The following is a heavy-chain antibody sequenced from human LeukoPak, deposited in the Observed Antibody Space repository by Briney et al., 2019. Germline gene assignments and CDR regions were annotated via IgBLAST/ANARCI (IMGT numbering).Heavy chain of an antibody. J-gene: IGHJ3*02. D-gene: IGHD6-13*01. V-gene: IGHV1-24*01. CDR2: FDPEDVET. CDR1: GNTFTDLS. Sequence: ASVKVSCKVSGNTFTDLSMNWVRQAPGKGLEWMGGFDPEDVETIYAQKFQGRVTMTRDTSTSTVYMELSSLRSEDTAVYYCARDTSVSGAAALKHDAFDIWGQGTMVTVSS. CDR3: ARDTSVSGAAALKHDAFDI.